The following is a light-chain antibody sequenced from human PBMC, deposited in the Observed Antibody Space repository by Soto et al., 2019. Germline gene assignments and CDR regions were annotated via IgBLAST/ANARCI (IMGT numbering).Light chain of an antibody. CDR3: SSYRRGSTYV. J-gene: IGLJ1*01. V-gene: IGLV2-14*03. CDR1: SKDVGCYNY. Sequence: QSVVTEPVSASGSPGQSITVYCTGTSKDVGCYNYGSWYQQHPGKAPRLMIYDVTNRPSGVSDRFSGSKSGNTASLTISVLQAEDEADYYCSSYRRGSTYVFGTGTKVTVL. CDR2: DVT.